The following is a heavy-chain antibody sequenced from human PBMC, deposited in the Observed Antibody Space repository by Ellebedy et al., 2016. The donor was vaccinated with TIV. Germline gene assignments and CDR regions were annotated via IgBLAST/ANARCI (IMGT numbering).Heavy chain of an antibody. J-gene: IGHJ3*02. CDR2: ISWNSGSI. D-gene: IGHD6-6*01. Sequence: SLKISCAASGFTFDDYAMHWVRQAPGKGLEWVSGISWNSGSIGYADSVKGRFTISRDNAKNSLYLQMNSLRAEDTALYYCEASVKQLPMNDAFDIWGQGTMVTVSS. CDR3: EASVKQLPMNDAFDI. V-gene: IGHV3-9*01. CDR1: GFTFDDYA.